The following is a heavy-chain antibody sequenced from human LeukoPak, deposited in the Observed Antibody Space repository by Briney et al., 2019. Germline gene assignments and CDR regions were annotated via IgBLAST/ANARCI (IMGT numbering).Heavy chain of an antibody. CDR2: IYYSGAA. Sequence: SETLSLTCTVSDGSISGHYWSWIRQPPGKGLEWIGYIYYSGAANYHPSLTSRVTISVDTSKNQFSLKLTSVTAADTAVYYCAAGQVDYFFYMDVWGKGTTVTVSS. V-gene: IGHV4-59*11. CDR1: DGSISGHY. J-gene: IGHJ6*03. CDR3: AAGQVDYFFYMDV.